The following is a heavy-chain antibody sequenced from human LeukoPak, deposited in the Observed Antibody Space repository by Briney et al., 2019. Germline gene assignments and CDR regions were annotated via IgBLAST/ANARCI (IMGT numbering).Heavy chain of an antibody. CDR3: ARDQAVRGVRHMDV. V-gene: IGHV1-18*01. Sequence: ASVKVSCKASGYTFTSYGISWVRQAPGQGLEWMGWISAYNGNTNYAQKLQGRVTMTTDTSTSTAYMELRSLRSEDTAVYYCARDQAVRGVRHMDVWGKGTTVTVSS. CDR1: GYTFTSYG. D-gene: IGHD3-10*01. CDR2: ISAYNGNT. J-gene: IGHJ6*03.